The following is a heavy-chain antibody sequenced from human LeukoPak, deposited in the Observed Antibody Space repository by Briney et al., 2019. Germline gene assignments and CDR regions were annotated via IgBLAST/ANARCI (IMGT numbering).Heavy chain of an antibody. CDR2: IIPIFGTS. CDR3: AKVAAAIPRWYFDL. Sequence: SVKVSCKTSGGSIMNYAISWVRQAPGQGLEWMGVIIPIFGTSNYAQKFQDRVTITADKSTNTANMELSSLRSEDTAVHYCAKVAAAIPRWYFDLWGRGTLVTVSS. CDR1: GGSIMNYA. J-gene: IGHJ2*01. D-gene: IGHD2-21*02. V-gene: IGHV1-69*06.